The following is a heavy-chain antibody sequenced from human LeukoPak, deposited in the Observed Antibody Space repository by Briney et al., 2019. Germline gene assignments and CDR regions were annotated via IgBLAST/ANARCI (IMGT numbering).Heavy chain of an antibody. D-gene: IGHD5-18*01. CDR3: ASGGYSYGYRTRQFDY. Sequence: SETLSLTCAVYGGSFSGYYWSWIRQPPGKGLEWIGEINHSGSTNYNPSLKSRVTISVDTSKNQFSLKLSSVTAADTAVYYCASGGYSYGYRTRQFDYWGQGTLVTVSS. CDR2: INHSGST. J-gene: IGHJ4*02. V-gene: IGHV4-34*01. CDR1: GGSFSGYY.